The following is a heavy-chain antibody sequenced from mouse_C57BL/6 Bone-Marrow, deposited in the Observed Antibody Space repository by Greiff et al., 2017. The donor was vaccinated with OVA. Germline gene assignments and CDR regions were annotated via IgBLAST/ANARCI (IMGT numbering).Heavy chain of an antibody. V-gene: IGHV2-2*02. CDR1: GFSLTSYG. Sequence: VTLVESGPGLVQPSQSLSITCTVSGFSLTSYGVHWVRQSPGKGLEWLGVIWSGGSTDYNAAFIYRLSISKDNSKSQVFFKMISLRANDTAIYYCARKDYWGQGTTLTVSS. CDR3: ARKDY. CDR2: IWSGGST. J-gene: IGHJ2*01.